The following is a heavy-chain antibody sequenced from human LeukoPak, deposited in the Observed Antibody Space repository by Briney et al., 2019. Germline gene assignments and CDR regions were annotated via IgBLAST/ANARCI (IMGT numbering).Heavy chain of an antibody. CDR2: IKQGGSEK. Sequence: GGSLRLSCAASGFTFSSYWMSWVRQAPGKGLDWVANIKQGGSEKYYVDSVKGRFTISRDDAKNSLYLQMNSLRAEDTAVYYCASFEDYFDYWGQGTLVTVSS. CDR3: ASFEDYFDY. J-gene: IGHJ4*02. D-gene: IGHD3-9*01. V-gene: IGHV3-7*01. CDR1: GFTFSSYW.